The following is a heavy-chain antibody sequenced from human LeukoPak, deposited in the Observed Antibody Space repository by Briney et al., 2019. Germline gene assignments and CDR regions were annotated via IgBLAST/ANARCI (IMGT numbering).Heavy chain of an antibody. CDR3: ARAHYDFWSGYYNAVNWFDP. V-gene: IGHV1-8*01. Sequence: ASVTVSCKASAYTFTSYDINWVRQAPGQGLEWMGWMNPNSGNTGYAQKFQGRVTMTRNTSISTAYMELSSLRSEDTAVYYCARAHYDFWSGYYNAVNWFDPWGQGTLVTVSS. CDR1: AYTFTSYD. J-gene: IGHJ5*02. D-gene: IGHD3-3*01. CDR2: MNPNSGNT.